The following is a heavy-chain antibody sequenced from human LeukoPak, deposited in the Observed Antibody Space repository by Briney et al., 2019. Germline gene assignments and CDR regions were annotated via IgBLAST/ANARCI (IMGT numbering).Heavy chain of an antibody. Sequence: SETLSLTCAVYGGSFSGYYWSWIRQPPGKGLEWIGEINRRGSTNYNPSLKSRVTISVDTSKNQFSLKLSSVTAADTAVYYCARGPYYYDSSGFDYWGQGTLVTVSS. CDR1: GGSFSGYY. V-gene: IGHV4-34*01. CDR3: ARGPYYYDSSGFDY. D-gene: IGHD3-22*01. CDR2: INRRGST. J-gene: IGHJ4*02.